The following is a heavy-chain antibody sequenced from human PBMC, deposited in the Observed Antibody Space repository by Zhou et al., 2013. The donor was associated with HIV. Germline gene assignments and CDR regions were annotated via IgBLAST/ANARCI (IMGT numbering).Heavy chain of an antibody. CDR1: GYIFVNYG. CDR3: ARRGSWGDHNNMIRGGLDV. V-gene: IGHV1-18*01. Sequence: QVQLVQSGTEVKKPGTSVKVSCEAFGYIFVNYGINWVRQAPGHGLEWMGWVSTSNVGANYAQRLQGRVTMTTDMATNTAYMELRGLRFDDTAIYYCARRGSWGDHNNMIRGGLDVWGRGTTVTVSS. CDR2: VSTSNVGA. D-gene: IGHD3-10*01. J-gene: IGHJ6*02.